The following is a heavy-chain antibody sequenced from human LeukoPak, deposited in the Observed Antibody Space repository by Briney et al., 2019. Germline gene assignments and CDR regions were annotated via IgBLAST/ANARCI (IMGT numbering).Heavy chain of an antibody. Sequence: SETLSLTCAVSGGSMSDHYWSWIRQSPGMSLEWIGYIYATGSTNYNPSLKSRGTISVDTSKNHFSLRLSSVTAADTAVYYCARGQRITMIGGIDYWGQGTLVTVSS. CDR1: GGSMSDHY. D-gene: IGHD3-22*01. J-gene: IGHJ4*02. CDR2: IYATGST. CDR3: ARGQRITMIGGIDY. V-gene: IGHV4-4*09.